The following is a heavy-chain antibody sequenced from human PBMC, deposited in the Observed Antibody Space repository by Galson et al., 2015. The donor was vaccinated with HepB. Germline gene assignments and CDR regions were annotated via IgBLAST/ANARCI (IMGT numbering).Heavy chain of an antibody. Sequence: SVKVSCKASGGTFSSYAISWVRQAPGQGLEWMGGIIPIFGTANYAQKFQGRVTITADESTSTAYMELSSLRSEDTAVYYCAREEERGDAFDIWGQGTMVTVSS. CDR1: GGTFSSYA. J-gene: IGHJ3*02. V-gene: IGHV1-69*13. CDR3: AREEERGDAFDI. CDR2: IIPIFGTA.